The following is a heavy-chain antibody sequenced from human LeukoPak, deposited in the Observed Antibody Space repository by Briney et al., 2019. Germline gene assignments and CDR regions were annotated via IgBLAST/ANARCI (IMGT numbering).Heavy chain of an antibody. V-gene: IGHV1-18*01. D-gene: IGHD3-10*01. CDR1: GYTFTSYG. CDR2: ISAYNGNT. CDR3: ARADSGHYGSGSSQLPKLDDAFDI. J-gene: IGHJ3*02. Sequence: GASVKVSCKASGYTFTSYGISWVRQAPGQGLEWMGWISAYNGNTNYAQKLQGRVTMTTDTSTSTAYMELRSLRSDDTAVYYCARADSGHYGSGSSQLPKLDDAFDIWGQGTMVTVSS.